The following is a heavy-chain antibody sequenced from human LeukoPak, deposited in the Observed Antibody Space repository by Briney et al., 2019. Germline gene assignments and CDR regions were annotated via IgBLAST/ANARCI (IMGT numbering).Heavy chain of an antibody. J-gene: IGHJ5*02. D-gene: IGHD1-26*01. CDR2: INPNSGGT. CDR3: ARGLVGATSWFDP. V-gene: IGHV1-2*06. Sequence: ASVKVSCKASGDTFTGYYMHWVRQAPGQGLEWMGRINPNSGGTNYAQKFQGRVTMTRDTSISTAYMELSRLRSDDTAVYYCARGLVGATSWFDPWGQGTLVTVSS. CDR1: GDTFTGYY.